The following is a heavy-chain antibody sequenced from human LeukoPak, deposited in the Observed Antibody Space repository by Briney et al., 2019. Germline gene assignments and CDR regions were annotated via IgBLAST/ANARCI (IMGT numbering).Heavy chain of an antibody. D-gene: IGHD5-18*01. CDR1: GFTFSSYG. J-gene: IGHJ4*02. CDR3: AKDRWIQLSSAADY. CDR2: ISYDGSSK. V-gene: IGHV3-30*18. Sequence: GGSLRLSCAASGFTFSSYGMHWVRQAPGKGLEWVAVISYDGSSKYYADSVKGRFTTSRDNSKNTLYLQMNSLRAEDTAVYYCAKDRWIQLSSAADYWGQGTLVTVSS.